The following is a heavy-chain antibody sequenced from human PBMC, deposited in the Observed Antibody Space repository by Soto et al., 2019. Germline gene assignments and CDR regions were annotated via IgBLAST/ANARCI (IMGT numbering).Heavy chain of an antibody. CDR3: ANGPVVGANYKYYDMDV. CDR1: GFTFSNYK. J-gene: IGHJ6*02. Sequence: LRLSCAASGFTFSNYKMNWVRQAPGKGLEWVSVIYSGGSTYYADSVRGRFTISRDNSKNTLYLQMKSLRAEDTAHYFCANGPVVGANYKYYDMDVWGRGTTVTVSS. V-gene: IGHV3-53*01. CDR2: IYSGGST. D-gene: IGHD1-26*01.